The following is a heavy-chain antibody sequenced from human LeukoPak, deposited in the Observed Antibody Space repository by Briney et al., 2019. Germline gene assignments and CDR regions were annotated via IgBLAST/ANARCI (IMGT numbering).Heavy chain of an antibody. Sequence: GGSLRLSCAASGFTFSSYGMSWVRQAPGKGLEWVSSISGSGGKTYYADSVKGRFTISRDNSKNTLYLQMNSLRAEDTAVYYCAKAQWRFDYWGQGTLVTVSS. D-gene: IGHD6-19*01. CDR3: AKAQWRFDY. V-gene: IGHV3-23*01. J-gene: IGHJ4*02. CDR2: ISGSGGKT. CDR1: GFTFSSYG.